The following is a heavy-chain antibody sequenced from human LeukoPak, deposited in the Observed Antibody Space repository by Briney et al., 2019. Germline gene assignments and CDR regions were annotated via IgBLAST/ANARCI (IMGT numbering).Heavy chain of an antibody. CDR3: AKHGDTTGTTWTFDSDY. Sequence: GGSLRLSCAASGFTFSTFAMIWVRQPPGKGLEWVSSIFPSGGEIHYADSVRGRFTISRDNSKNTLYLQMNSLRAEDTAVYYCAKHGDTTGTTWTFDSDYWGQGTLVTVSS. CDR1: GFTFSTFA. J-gene: IGHJ4*02. D-gene: IGHD1-1*01. CDR2: IFPSGGEI. V-gene: IGHV3-23*01.